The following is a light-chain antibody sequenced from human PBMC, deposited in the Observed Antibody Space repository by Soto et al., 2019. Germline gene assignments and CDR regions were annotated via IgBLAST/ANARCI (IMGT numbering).Light chain of an antibody. CDR3: CSYAGSYV. Sequence: QSALTQPRSVSGSPGQSVTISCTGTSRYVGGYNYVSWYQQHPGKAPKLMIYDVNQRPSGVPDRFSGSTSGNAASLTISGLQAEDEADYYCCSYAGSYVFGTGTKLTVL. V-gene: IGLV2-11*01. CDR2: DVN. CDR1: SRYVGGYNY. J-gene: IGLJ1*01.